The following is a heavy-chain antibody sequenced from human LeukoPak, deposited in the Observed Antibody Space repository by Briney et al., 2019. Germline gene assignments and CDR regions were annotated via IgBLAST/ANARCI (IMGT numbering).Heavy chain of an antibody. V-gene: IGHV3-30*04. Sequence: PGGSLRLSCAASGFTFSSYAMHWVRQAPGKGLEWVAVISYDGSNKYYADSVKGRFTISRDNSKNTLYLQMNSLRAEDTAVYYCARDYWLQLKRFDYWGQGTLVTVSS. CDR1: GFTFSSYA. CDR2: ISYDGSNK. J-gene: IGHJ4*02. CDR3: ARDYWLQLKRFDY. D-gene: IGHD5-24*01.